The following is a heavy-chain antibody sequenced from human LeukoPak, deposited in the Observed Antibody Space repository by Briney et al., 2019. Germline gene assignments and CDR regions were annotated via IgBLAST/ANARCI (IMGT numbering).Heavy chain of an antibody. V-gene: IGHV3-21*01. CDR2: ISSRSSYI. CDR3: ARDRAELAPGSPPYFQH. D-gene: IGHD6-13*01. J-gene: IGHJ1*01. CDR1: GFTLSS. Sequence: GGSLRLSCVVSGFTLSSLNWVRQAPGKGLQWLSSISSRSSYIFYADSVKGRFTISRDNSKNTLYLQMNSLRAEDTAVYYCARDRAELAPGSPPYFQHWGQGTLVTVSS.